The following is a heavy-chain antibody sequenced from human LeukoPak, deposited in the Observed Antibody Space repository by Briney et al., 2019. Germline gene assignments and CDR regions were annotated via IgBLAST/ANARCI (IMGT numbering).Heavy chain of an antibody. CDR3: ASQSRLRSPYYFDF. V-gene: IGHV4-34*01. CDR1: GGSFSGYY. CDR2: INHSGST. Sequence: SETLSLTCAVYGGSFSGYYWSWIRQPPGKGLEWIGEINHSGSTNYNPSLKSRVTISVDTSKNQFSLKLSSVTAADTAVYYCASQSRLRSPYYFDFWGQGTLVTVSS. D-gene: IGHD3-16*01. J-gene: IGHJ4*02.